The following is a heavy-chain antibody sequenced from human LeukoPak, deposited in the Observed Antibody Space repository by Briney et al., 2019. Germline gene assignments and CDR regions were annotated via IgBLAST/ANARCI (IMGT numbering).Heavy chain of an antibody. CDR2: INHSGST. CDR3: ARSQTIYYYYMDV. Sequence: PSETLSLTCAVYGGSFSGYYWSWIRQPPGKGLEWIGEINHSGSTNYNPSLKSRVTISVDTSKNQFSLKLSFVTAADTAVYYCARSQTIYYYYMDVWGKGTTVTVSS. J-gene: IGHJ6*03. V-gene: IGHV4-34*01. D-gene: IGHD5-24*01. CDR1: GGSFSGYY.